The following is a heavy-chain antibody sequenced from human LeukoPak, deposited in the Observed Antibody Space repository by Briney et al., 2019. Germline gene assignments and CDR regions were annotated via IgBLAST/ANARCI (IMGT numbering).Heavy chain of an antibody. D-gene: IGHD3-10*02. J-gene: IGHJ4*02. CDR3: ASTTVLFYDVRY. V-gene: IGHV4-61*01. Sequence: SETLSLTCTVSGGSVSSASYYWSWIRQPPGKGLEWIGNMYYSGSTKYNPSLKSRVTISIDTSRNQFSLRLGPVTAADTAVYYCASTTVLFYDVRYWGQGTLVTVSS. CDR2: MYYSGST. CDR1: GGSVSSASYY.